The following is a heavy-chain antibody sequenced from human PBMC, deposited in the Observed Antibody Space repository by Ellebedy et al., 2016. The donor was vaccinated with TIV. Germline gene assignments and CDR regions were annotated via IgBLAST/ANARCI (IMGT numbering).Heavy chain of an antibody. CDR1: GGSIGTYY. CDR2: IFYSGST. V-gene: IGHV4-59*08. D-gene: IGHD4-17*01. J-gene: IGHJ4*02. CDR3: ARLYGDYLKADY. Sequence: SETLSLXCTVSGGSIGTYYWSWIRQPPGKGLEWIGYIFYSGSTTYNPSLKSRVTISVDTSKNHFSLKLSSVTAADTAVYYCARLYGDYLKADYWGQGALVTVSS.